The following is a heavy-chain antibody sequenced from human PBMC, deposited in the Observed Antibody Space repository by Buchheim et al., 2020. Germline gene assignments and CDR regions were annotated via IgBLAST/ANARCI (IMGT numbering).Heavy chain of an antibody. Sequence: EVQLVESGGGLVQPGGSLRLSCTVSGFTFSSYWMHWVRQVPGKGLVWVSRINGDGRSTDYADSVKGRFTISRDNAKNTLYLQMNSLRAEDTAVYYCARGAASGSHGYWGQETL. J-gene: IGHJ4*02. CDR1: GFTFSSYW. V-gene: IGHV3-74*01. CDR3: ARGAASGSHGY. D-gene: IGHD1-26*01. CDR2: INGDGRST.